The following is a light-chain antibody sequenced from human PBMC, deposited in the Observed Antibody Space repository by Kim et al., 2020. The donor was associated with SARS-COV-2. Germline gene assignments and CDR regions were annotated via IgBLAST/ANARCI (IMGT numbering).Light chain of an antibody. V-gene: IGKV1-39*01. CDR1: ETISQY. CDR3: QQSSRSVRT. Sequence: ASVGDRVTITCRASETISQYLNWYQQKSGKAPKLLIYAASTLHNGVPARFSGSGSGTNFTLTINNLQPEDFATYSCQQSSRSVRTFGPGTKVDIK. J-gene: IGKJ3*01. CDR2: AAS.